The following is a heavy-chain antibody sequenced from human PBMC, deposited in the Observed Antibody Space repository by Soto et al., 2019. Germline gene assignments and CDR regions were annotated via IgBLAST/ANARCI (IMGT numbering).Heavy chain of an antibody. Sequence: ASVKVSCKASGYTFTSYGISWVRQAPGQGLEWMGWISAYNGNTNYAQKLQGRVTMTTDTSTSTAYTELRSLRSDDTAVYYCARNRGRNLLWLVLHYYYYGMDVWGQGTTVTVSS. CDR1: GYTFTSYG. V-gene: IGHV1-18*01. CDR2: ISAYNGNT. D-gene: IGHD6-19*01. J-gene: IGHJ6*02. CDR3: ARNRGRNLLWLVLHYYYYGMDV.